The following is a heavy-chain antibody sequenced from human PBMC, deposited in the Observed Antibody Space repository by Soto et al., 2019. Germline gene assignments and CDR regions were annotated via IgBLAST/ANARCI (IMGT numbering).Heavy chain of an antibody. CDR3: AHRRTGDLIDY. J-gene: IGHJ4*02. CDR2: IYWDDDR. Sequence: QITLKESGPALVKPTQTLTLTCTFSGFSLTTRGVGVGWIRQPPRKALEWLALIYWDDDRRYSPSLKSRLTATXXTSKNQVVLTMTNMGPVDTATYYCAHRRTGDLIDYFGQGTLVTVSS. D-gene: IGHD2-21*01. V-gene: IGHV2-5*02. CDR1: GFSLTTRGVG.